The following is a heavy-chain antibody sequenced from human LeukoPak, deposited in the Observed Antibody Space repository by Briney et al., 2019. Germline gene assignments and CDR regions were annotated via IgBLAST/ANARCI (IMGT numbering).Heavy chain of an antibody. CDR1: GYTLTELS. D-gene: IGHD4-17*01. CDR2: FDPEDGET. V-gene: IGHV1-24*01. Sequence: ASVNVSCKVSGYTLTELSMHWVRQAPGKGLEWMGGFDPEDGETIYAQKFQGRVTMTEDTSTDAAYMELSSLRSEDTAVYYCATGYGDYASFVYWGQGTLVTVSS. J-gene: IGHJ4*02. CDR3: ATGYGDYASFVY.